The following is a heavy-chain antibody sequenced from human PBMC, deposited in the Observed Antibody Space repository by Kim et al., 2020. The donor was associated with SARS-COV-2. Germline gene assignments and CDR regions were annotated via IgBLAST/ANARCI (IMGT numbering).Heavy chain of an antibody. Sequence: ASVNVSCKASGYTFTSYAMHWVRQAPGQRLEWMGWINAGNGNTKYSQKFQGRVTITRDTSASTAYMELSSLRSEDTAVYYCARELGRYYYYGMDVWGQGTTVTVSS. CDR2: INAGNGNT. V-gene: IGHV1-3*01. CDR3: ARELGRYYYYGMDV. CDR1: GYTFTSYA. D-gene: IGHD3-3*01. J-gene: IGHJ6*02.